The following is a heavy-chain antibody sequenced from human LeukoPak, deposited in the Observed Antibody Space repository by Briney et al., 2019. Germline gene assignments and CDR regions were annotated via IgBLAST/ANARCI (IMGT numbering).Heavy chain of an antibody. CDR1: GGSIGSGGYS. Sequence: SQTLSLTCAVSGGSIGSGGYSWSWIRQPPGKGLEWIGYIYHSGSTYYNPSLKSRVTISVDRSKNQFSLKLSSVTAADTAVYYCARVRDGSSYFDYWGQGTLVTVSS. V-gene: IGHV4-30-2*01. CDR2: IYHSGST. J-gene: IGHJ4*02. CDR3: ARVRDGSSYFDY. D-gene: IGHD1-26*01.